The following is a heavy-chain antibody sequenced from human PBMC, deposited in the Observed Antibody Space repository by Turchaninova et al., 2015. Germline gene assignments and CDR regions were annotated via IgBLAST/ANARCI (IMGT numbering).Heavy chain of an antibody. D-gene: IGHD1-14*01. CDR3: AQVVGTGDTGLRTTYQSFYMDV. CDR2: IYWDDDK. V-gene: IGHV2-5*02. Sequence: QITLKESGPKLVKPTQTLTLTCTFPGFSLRTIGVGVGWIRHPPGKALEWLAHIYWDDDKRHSPSLQSRLTITKDTSKNQVVLTMTNVDSADTGTYFCAQVVGTGDTGLRTTYQSFYMDVWGKGTTVTVSS. J-gene: IGHJ6*03. CDR1: GFSLRTIGVG.